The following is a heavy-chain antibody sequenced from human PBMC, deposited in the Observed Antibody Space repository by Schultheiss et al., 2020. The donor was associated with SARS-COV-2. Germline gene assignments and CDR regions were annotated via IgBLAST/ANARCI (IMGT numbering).Heavy chain of an antibody. CDR2: IYPGDSDT. CDR3: ARGGQGYYDSSGYYGY. J-gene: IGHJ4*02. Sequence: GESLKISCKGSGYSFTSYWIGWVRQMPGKGLEWMGIIYPGDSDTRYSPSFQGQVTISADKSITSAYLQWSSLKASDTAIYYCARGGQGYYDSSGYYGYWGQGTLVTVSS. CDR1: GYSFTSYW. D-gene: IGHD3-22*01. V-gene: IGHV5-51*01.